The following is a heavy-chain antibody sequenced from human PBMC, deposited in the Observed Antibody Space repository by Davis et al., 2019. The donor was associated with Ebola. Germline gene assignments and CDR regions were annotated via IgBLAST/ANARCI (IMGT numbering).Heavy chain of an antibody. CDR3: ARDLRRSYYYDSSGYPHY. J-gene: IGHJ4*02. D-gene: IGHD3-22*01. CDR1: GYTFTSYA. CDR2: INAGNGNT. V-gene: IGHV1-3*01. Sequence: ASVKVSCKASGYTFTSYAMHWVRQAPGQRLEWMGWINAGNGNTKYSQKFQGRVTITRDTSASTAYMELSSLRSEDTAVYYCARDLRRSYYYDSSGYPHYWGRGTLVTVSS.